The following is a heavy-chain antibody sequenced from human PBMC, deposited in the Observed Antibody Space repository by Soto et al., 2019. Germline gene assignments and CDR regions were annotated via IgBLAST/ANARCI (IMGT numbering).Heavy chain of an antibody. CDR2: ISGSGGNT. CDR3: AKDRRYYGSGGYYSGDHFDC. D-gene: IGHD3-22*01. Sequence: PGGSLRLSCAASGFTFSSYAMSWVRQAPGKGLEWVSTISGSGGNTYYADSVKGRFTVSRDNSKNTLCLQMNSLRAEETAVYYCAKDRRYYGSGGYYSGDHFDCWGQGTLVTVSS. V-gene: IGHV3-23*01. CDR1: GFTFSSYA. J-gene: IGHJ4*02.